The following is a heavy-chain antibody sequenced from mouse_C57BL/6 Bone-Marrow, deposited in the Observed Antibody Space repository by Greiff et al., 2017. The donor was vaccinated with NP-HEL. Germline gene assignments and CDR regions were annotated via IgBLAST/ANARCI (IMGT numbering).Heavy chain of an antibody. D-gene: IGHD2-3*01. V-gene: IGHV5-12*01. CDR3: ARAVYDYWYFDV. J-gene: IGHJ1*03. CDR2: ISNGGGST. CDR1: GFTFSDYY. Sequence: EVKVEESGGGLVQPGGSLKLSCAASGFTFSDYYMYWVRQTPEKRLEWVAYISNGGGSTYYPDTVKGRFTISRDNAKNTLYLQMSRLKSEDTAMYYCARAVYDYWYFDVWGTGTTVTVSS.